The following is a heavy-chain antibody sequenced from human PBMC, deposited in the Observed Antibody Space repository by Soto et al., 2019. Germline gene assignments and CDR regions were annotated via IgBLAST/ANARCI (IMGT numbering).Heavy chain of an antibody. CDR2: AYYSGNT. CDR1: GGSISPYY. Sequence: QVQLQESGPGLVKPSETLSLTCTVSGGSISPYYWSWIRQPPGKGLEWIGYAYYSGNTNYNPSLECRVTISVDTSRNRFSLNLTSATAADTAVYYCARKGAAASYAHYYMDVWGRGTAVTVSS. D-gene: IGHD6-13*01. CDR3: ARKGAAASYAHYYMDV. V-gene: IGHV4-59*01. J-gene: IGHJ6*03.